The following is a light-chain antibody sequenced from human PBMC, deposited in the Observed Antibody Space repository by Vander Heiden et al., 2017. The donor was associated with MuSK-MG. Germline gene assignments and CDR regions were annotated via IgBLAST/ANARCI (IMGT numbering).Light chain of an antibody. Sequence: DIVMTQSPDSLAVSLGERATINCKSSQSVLYSSNNKNYLAWFRQKPGQPPKLLIYWASTRESGVPDRFSGSGSGTDFTLTISGLNAEDVAVYYCQRDEGDPHTCGQGTRLEI. V-gene: IGKV4-1*01. CDR2: WAS. J-gene: IGKJ2*01. CDR3: QRDEGDPHT. CDR1: QSVLYSSNNKNY.